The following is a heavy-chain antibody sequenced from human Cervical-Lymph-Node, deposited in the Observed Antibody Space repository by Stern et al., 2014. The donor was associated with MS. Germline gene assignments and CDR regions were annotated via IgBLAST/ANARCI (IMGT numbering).Heavy chain of an antibody. CDR1: GYTFTHYY. V-gene: IGHV1-46*01. CDR3: TRAVGGVGRE. J-gene: IGHJ4*02. Sequence: VQLVQSGPEVKQPGASVMVSCQPSGYTFTHYYIHWVRQAPGHGLEWLGIIKPNGSVTAPAPKFQGRPPMTIHTSPPTVYIRLITLTSEDAAMYYGTRAVGGVGREWGQGTLVFVSS. CDR2: IKPNGSVT. D-gene: IGHD3-16*01.